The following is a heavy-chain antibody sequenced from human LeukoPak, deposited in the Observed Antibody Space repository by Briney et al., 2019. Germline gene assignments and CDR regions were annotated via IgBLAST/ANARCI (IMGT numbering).Heavy chain of an antibody. CDR3: ARPVSIAARTGYNWFDP. Sequence: PSETLSLTCTVSGGSISSSSYYWGWIRQPPGKGLEWIGSIYYSGSTYYNPSLKSRVTISVDTPKNQFSLKLSSVTAADTAVYYCARPVSIAARTGYNWFDPWGQGTLVTVSS. CDR1: GGSISSSSYY. V-gene: IGHV4-39*01. J-gene: IGHJ5*02. CDR2: IYYSGST. D-gene: IGHD6-6*01.